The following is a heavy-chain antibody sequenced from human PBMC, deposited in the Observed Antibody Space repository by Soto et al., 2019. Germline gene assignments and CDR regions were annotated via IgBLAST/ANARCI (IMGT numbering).Heavy chain of an antibody. CDR1: GFTFGDYA. J-gene: IGHJ6*03. V-gene: IGHV3-49*03. CDR2: IRSKAYGGTT. CDR3: TRGPRDYYYYMDV. Sequence: GESLKISCTASGFTFGDYAMSWFRQAPGKGLEWVGFIRSKAYGGTTEYAASVKGRFTISRDDSKSIAYLQMNSLKTEDTAVYYCTRGPRDYYYYMDVWGKGTTVTVSS.